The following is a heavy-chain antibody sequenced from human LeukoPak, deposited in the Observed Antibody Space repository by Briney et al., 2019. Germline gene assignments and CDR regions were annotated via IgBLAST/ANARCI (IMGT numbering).Heavy chain of an antibody. CDR3: AREGPRGNSQFDY. D-gene: IGHD2/OR15-2a*01. J-gene: IGHJ4*02. V-gene: IGHV3-33*08. CDR2: IWYDGSNK. Sequence: PGGSLRLSCAASGFTFSNYAMHWVRQAPGKGLEWVALIWYDGSNKYYTDSVKGRLTISRDNSKNTLYLQMNSLRAEDTAIYYCAREGPRGNSQFDYWGQGTLVTVSS. CDR1: GFTFSNYA.